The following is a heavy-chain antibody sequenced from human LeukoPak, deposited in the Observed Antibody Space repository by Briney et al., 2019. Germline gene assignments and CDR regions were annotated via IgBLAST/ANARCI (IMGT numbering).Heavy chain of an antibody. CDR1: GGSISGYY. J-gene: IGHJ4*02. Sequence: SETLSLTCTVYGGSISGYYWSWIRQPPGKGLEWVGEIHYTGGTSYNPSLKSRATISIDTSRNQLSLKLSSVTAADTAVYYCARGNILSGYCFDFWGQGALVTVSS. V-gene: IGHV4-34*01. CDR3: ARGNILSGYCFDF. D-gene: IGHD3-9*01. CDR2: IHYTGGT.